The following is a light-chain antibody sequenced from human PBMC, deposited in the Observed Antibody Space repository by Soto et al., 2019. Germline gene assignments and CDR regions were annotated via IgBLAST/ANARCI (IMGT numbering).Light chain of an antibody. CDR3: QQYNNWPPWT. Sequence: EIVLTQSPVTLSLSPGERATLXXRASQSVSGYVAWYQQKPGQAPRLLXYDASSRANGIPARFTGSGSGTDFSLTITSLEPEDFAVYYCQQYNNWPPWTFGQGTKVDIK. J-gene: IGKJ1*01. CDR2: DAS. CDR1: QSVSGY. V-gene: IGKV3-11*01.